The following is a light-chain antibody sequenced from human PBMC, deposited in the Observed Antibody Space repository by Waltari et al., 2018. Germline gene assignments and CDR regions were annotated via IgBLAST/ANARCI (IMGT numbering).Light chain of an antibody. CDR3: QQYYSKPLT. J-gene: IGKJ4*01. V-gene: IGKV4-1*01. CDR1: QSVLYSSNNKNY. Sequence: DIVMTQSPDSLAVSLGERATSNCKSSQSVLYSSNNKNYLAWYQQKPGQPPKLLIYWASTRESGVPDRFSGSGSETDFTLTISSLQAEDVAVYYCQQYYSKPLTFGGGTKVEIK. CDR2: WAS.